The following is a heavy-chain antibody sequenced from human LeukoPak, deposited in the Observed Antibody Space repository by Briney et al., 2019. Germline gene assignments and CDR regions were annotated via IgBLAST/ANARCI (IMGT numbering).Heavy chain of an antibody. D-gene: IGHD3-22*01. J-gene: IGHJ4*02. CDR3: ARVNSSGYYHPFDY. CDR2: IYYSGST. V-gene: IGHV4-39*07. CDR1: GGYISSYY. Sequence: EASETLSLTCTVSGGYISSYYWGWIRQPPGKGLEWIGSIYYSGSTYYNLSLKSRVTISVDTSKNQFSLKLSSVTAADTAVYYCARVNSSGYYHPFDYWGQETLVTVSS.